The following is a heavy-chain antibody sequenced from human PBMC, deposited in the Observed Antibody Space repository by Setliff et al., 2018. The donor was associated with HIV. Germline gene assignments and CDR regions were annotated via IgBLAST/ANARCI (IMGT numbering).Heavy chain of an antibody. V-gene: IGHV3-48*04. CDR1: GFTFSSYS. CDR3: AKDPQWELPGRYFDY. CDR2: ISSSSSTI. D-gene: IGHD1-26*01. Sequence: GGSLRLSCAASGFTFSSYSMNWVRQAPGKGLEWVSYISSSSSTIYYADSVKGRFTISRDNAKNSLYLQMNSLRAEDTAVYYCAKDPQWELPGRYFDYWGQGTLVTVSS. J-gene: IGHJ4*02.